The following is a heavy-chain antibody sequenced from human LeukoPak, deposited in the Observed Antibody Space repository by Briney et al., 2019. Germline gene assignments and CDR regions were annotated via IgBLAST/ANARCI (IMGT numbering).Heavy chain of an antibody. CDR1: GFTFSSYS. Sequence: GGSLRLSCAASGFTFSSYSMNWVRQAPGKGLEWVSSISSSSSYIYYADSVKGRFTISRDNSKNTLYLQMNSLRADDTAVYYCAKYWGYYFGYWGQGTLVTVSS. D-gene: IGHD2/OR15-2a*01. J-gene: IGHJ4*02. V-gene: IGHV3-21*04. CDR2: ISSSSSYI. CDR3: AKYWGYYFGY.